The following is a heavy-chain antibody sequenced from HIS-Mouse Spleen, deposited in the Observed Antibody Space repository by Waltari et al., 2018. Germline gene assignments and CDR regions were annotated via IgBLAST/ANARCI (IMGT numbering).Heavy chain of an antibody. CDR2: VNPDSEGK. D-gene: IGHD3-22*01. CDR3: ATHFSGYYYWYFDL. Sequence: QVQLVQSGAEVKKPGASVKVSFKASGYTFTGYYMHWVRQARGQGLEWSGGVNPDSEGKKYAQKVQGRVTMTSDTSSSSAYMELSRLRSDETAVYYCATHFSGYYYWYFDLWCRGTLVTVSS. CDR1: GYTFTGYY. V-gene: IGHV1-2*02. J-gene: IGHJ2*01.